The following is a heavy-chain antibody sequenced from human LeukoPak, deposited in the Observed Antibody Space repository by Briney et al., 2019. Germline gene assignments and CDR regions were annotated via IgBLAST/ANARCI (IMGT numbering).Heavy chain of an antibody. CDR2: IWYDGSNK. V-gene: IGHV3-33*08. Sequence: GGSLRLSCAASGFTFSDYYMSWIRQAPGKGLEWVAVIWYDGSNKYYADSVKGRFTISRDNSKNTLYLQMNSLRAEDTAVYYCARDFEAGAYYYDSSGPYYYGMDVWGQGTTVTVSS. CDR1: GFTFSDYY. D-gene: IGHD3-22*01. CDR3: ARDFEAGAYYYDSSGPYYYGMDV. J-gene: IGHJ6*02.